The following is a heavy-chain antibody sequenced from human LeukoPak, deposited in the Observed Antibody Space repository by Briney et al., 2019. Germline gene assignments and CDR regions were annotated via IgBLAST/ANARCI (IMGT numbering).Heavy chain of an antibody. CDR2: INEDGSIT. CDR1: GLTFRTYW. CDR3: GRDLGGRSGY. J-gene: IGHJ4*02. D-gene: IGHD1-26*01. Sequence: GGSLRLSCAVSGLTFRTYWMHWVRQVPGEGLVWVSRINEDGSITNYADSVKGRFSISRDNAKNTLYLQMSSLRAEDTAVYYCGRDLGGRSGYWGQGTLVTVSS. V-gene: IGHV3-74*01.